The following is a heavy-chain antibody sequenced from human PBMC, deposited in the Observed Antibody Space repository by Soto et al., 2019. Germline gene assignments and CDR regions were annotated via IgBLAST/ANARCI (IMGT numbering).Heavy chain of an antibody. CDR2: IIPIYGTT. D-gene: IGHD5-12*01. J-gene: IGHJ5*02. CDR3: ARSRDGTWIQVPVPADCFDP. Sequence: SVKVSCKASGGTFSNDAISWVRQAPGQGLEWMGGIIPIYGTTNYAQDFQGRLTISADKSTTTAYMELTGLTSDDTAVYYCARSRDGTWIQVPVPADCFDPWGQGTLVTVSS. CDR1: GGTFSNDA. V-gene: IGHV1-69*06.